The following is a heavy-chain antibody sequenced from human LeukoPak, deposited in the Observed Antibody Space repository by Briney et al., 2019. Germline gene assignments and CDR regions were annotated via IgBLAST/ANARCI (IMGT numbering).Heavy chain of an antibody. D-gene: IGHD3-22*01. J-gene: IGHJ4*02. V-gene: IGHV1-18*01. CDR1: GYTFTSYG. Sequence: GASVKVSCKASGYTFTSYGISWVRQAPGQGLEWMGWISAYNGNTNYAQKLQGRVTMTTDTSTSTAYMELRGLRSDDTAVYYCAREVPTYYYDSTTPRYFDYWGQGTLVTVSS. CDR2: ISAYNGNT. CDR3: AREVPTYYYDSTTPRYFDY.